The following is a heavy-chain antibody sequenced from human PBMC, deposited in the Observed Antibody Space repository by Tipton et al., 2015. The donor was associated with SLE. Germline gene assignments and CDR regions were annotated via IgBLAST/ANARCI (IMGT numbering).Heavy chain of an antibody. Sequence: LRLSCTVSGGSISTYYWSWIRQPPGKGLEWIGYIYYSGSTNYNPSLKSRVTISVDTSKNQFSLKLSSVTAADTAVYYCARDRGFCSGGTCYYDGFDIWGQGTMVSVSS. CDR3: ARDRGFCSGGTCYYDGFDI. J-gene: IGHJ3*02. CDR1: GGSISTYY. V-gene: IGHV4-59*12. D-gene: IGHD2-15*01. CDR2: IYYSGST.